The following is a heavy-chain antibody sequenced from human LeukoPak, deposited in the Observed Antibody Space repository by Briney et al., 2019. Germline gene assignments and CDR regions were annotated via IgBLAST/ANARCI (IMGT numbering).Heavy chain of an antibody. CDR3: ARELVDEDWFDP. Sequence: ASVKVSCKASGYTFTGYYMHWVRQAPGQGLEWMGWINPNSGGTNYAQKFQGRVTMTRDTSISTACMELSRLRSDDTAVYYCARELVDEDWFDPWGQGTLVTVSS. V-gene: IGHV1-2*02. CDR2: INPNSGGT. CDR1: GYTFTGYY. J-gene: IGHJ5*02. D-gene: IGHD2-2*01.